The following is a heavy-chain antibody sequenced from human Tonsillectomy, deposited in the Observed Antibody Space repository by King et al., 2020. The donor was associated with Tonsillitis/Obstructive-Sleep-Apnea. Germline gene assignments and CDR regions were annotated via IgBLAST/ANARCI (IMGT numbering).Heavy chain of an antibody. CDR3: ARDPGIAVAVHLYYFDY. D-gene: IGHD6-19*01. Sequence: VQLVESGGGVVQPGRSLRLSCAASGFTFSSYGMHWVRQAPGKGLEWVAVIWYDGSNKYYADSVKGRFTISRDNSKNTLYLQMNSLRAEDTAVYYCARDPGIAVAVHLYYFDYWGHGTLGTVSS. CDR2: IWYDGSNK. J-gene: IGHJ4*01. CDR1: GFTFSSYG. V-gene: IGHV3-33*01.